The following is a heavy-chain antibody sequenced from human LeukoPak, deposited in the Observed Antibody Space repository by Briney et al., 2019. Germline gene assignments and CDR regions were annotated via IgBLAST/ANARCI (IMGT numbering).Heavy chain of an antibody. Sequence: GGSLRLSCAASGFTFSSYCMNWVRQAPGKGLEWVSSISRTSIYIYYADSVKGRFTISRDNAKNSLYLQMNSLRAEDTAVYYCARALYDSSGYYSHFDYWGQGTLVTVSS. D-gene: IGHD3-22*01. CDR1: GFTFSSYC. CDR2: ISRTSIYI. CDR3: ARALYDSSGYYSHFDY. V-gene: IGHV3-21*01. J-gene: IGHJ4*02.